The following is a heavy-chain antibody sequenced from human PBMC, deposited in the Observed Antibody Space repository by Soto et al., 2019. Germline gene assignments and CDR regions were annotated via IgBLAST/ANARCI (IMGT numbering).Heavy chain of an antibody. CDR3: VFDFWLVPTV. Sequence: EVQLVESGGGLVQPGGSLKLSCAASGFTFSTHSMNWVRQAPGRGLEWVSYIHSSSSWEVYADSVRGRFTVSRDNDKNSLYLQMSSLRAEDTAVYYCVFDFWLVPTVWGKGTTVTVSS. J-gene: IGHJ6*04. D-gene: IGHD3-3*01. V-gene: IGHV3-48*01. CDR1: GFTFSTHS. CDR2: IHSSSSWE.